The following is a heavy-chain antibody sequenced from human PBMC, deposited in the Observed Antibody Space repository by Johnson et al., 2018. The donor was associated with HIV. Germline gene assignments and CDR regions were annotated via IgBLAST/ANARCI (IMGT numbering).Heavy chain of an antibody. CDR2: ISYDGSTE. CDR1: GFTFSHSA. J-gene: IGHJ3*02. CDR3: ARVMGATQVMGAFDI. Sequence: QVQLVESGGGVVQPGRSLRLSCAASGFTFSHSAVHWVRQAPGTGLEWVAVISYDGSTESYADSVKGRFTISRDNSKNTLYLQMNSLRAEDTAVYYCARVMGATQVMGAFDIWGQGTMVTVSS. D-gene: IGHD1-26*01. V-gene: IGHV3-30*04.